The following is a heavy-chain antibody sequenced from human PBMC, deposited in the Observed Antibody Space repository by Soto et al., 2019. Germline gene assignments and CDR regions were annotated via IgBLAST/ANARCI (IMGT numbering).Heavy chain of an antibody. CDR1: GGSISSYY. Sequence: SETLSLTCTVSGGSISSYYWSWIRQPPGKGLEWIGYIYYSGSTNYNPSLKSRVTISVDTSKNQFSLKLSSVTAADTAVYYCASSPYGLWFGELYKYSWFDPWGQGTLVTLSS. CDR2: IYYSGST. D-gene: IGHD3-10*01. J-gene: IGHJ5*02. CDR3: ASSPYGLWFGELYKYSWFDP. V-gene: IGHV4-59*01.